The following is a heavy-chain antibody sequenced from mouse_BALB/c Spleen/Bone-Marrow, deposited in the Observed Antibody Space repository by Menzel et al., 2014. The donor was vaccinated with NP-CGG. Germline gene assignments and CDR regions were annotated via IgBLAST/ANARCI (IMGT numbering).Heavy chain of an antibody. D-gene: IGHD2-1*01. CDR1: GFDFSRYW. CDR3: ARQGYYGKGDY. CDR2: INPDSSTI. J-gene: IGHJ2*01. Sequence: EVKLMESGGGLVQPGGSLKLSCAASGFDFSRYWMSWVRQTPGKGLEWIGEINPDSSTINYTPSLKDKFIISRDNAKNTLYLQMSKVRSEDTALYCCARQGYYGKGDYWGQGTTLTVSS. V-gene: IGHV4-1*02.